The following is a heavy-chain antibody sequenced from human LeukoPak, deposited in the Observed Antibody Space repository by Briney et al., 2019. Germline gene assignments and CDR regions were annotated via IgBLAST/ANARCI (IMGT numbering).Heavy chain of an antibody. CDR2: IKQDGSEK. Sequence: GGSLRLSCAASGFTFSSYWMSWVRQAPGKGLEWVANIKQDGSEKYYVDSVKGRFTISRDNAKNSLYLQMNSLRAEDTAVYYCARELLYYYDSSGYYSFLGPDYWGQGTLVTVSS. J-gene: IGHJ4*02. CDR1: GFTFSSYW. V-gene: IGHV3-7*03. D-gene: IGHD3-22*01. CDR3: ARELLYYYDSSGYYSFLGPDY.